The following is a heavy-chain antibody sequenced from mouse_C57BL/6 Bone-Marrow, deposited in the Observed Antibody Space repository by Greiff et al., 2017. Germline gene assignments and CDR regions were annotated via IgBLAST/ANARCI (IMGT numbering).Heavy chain of an antibody. Sequence: QVQLQQSGAELARPGASVKLSCKASGYTFTSYGISWVKQRPGQGLEWIGEIYPRSGNTYYNEKFKGKATLTADKSSSTAYMELRSRTSEDSAVYFCARQRLRKRGYAMDYWGQGTSVTVSS. CDR1: GYTFTSYG. V-gene: IGHV1-81*01. CDR3: ARQRLRKRGYAMDY. D-gene: IGHD1-1*01. CDR2: IYPRSGNT. J-gene: IGHJ4*01.